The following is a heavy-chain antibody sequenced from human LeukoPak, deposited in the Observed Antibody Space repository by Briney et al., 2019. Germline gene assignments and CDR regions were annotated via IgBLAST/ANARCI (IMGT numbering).Heavy chain of an antibody. D-gene: IGHD5-12*01. V-gene: IGHV3-53*01. CDR3: ASRYSGYDFSHDY. Sequence: GGSLRLSCAASGFTVSSNYMSWVRQAPEKGLEWVSVIYSGGSTYYADSVKGRFTISRDNSKNTLYLQMNSLRAEDTAVYYCASRYSGYDFSHDYWGQGTLVTVSS. CDR1: GFTVSSNY. CDR2: IYSGGST. J-gene: IGHJ4*02.